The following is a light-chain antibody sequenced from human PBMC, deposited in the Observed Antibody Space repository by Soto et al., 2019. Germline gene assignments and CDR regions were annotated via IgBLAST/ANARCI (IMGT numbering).Light chain of an antibody. J-gene: IGLJ1*01. V-gene: IGLV1-40*01. CDR3: QSYDSSLSGYV. CDR2: ENN. Sequence: QSVLTQPPSVSEAPGQRVTISCTGSSSNLGAGYEAHWYQQVPGTAPKLLIYENNNRPSGVPDRFSGSKSGTSASLAITGLQAEDEAEYYCQSYDSSLSGYVVGTGTKVTVL. CDR1: SSNLGAGYE.